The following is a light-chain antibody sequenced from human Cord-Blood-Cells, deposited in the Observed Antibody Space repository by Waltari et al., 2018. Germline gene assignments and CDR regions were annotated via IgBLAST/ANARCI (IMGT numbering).Light chain of an antibody. CDR1: QGISSY. CDR3: QQYYSYPLT. CDR2: AAS. J-gene: IGKJ4*01. V-gene: IGKV1-8*01. Sequence: AIRITQSPSSLSASTGDRVTITCRASQGISSYLAWYQQKPGKAPKLLIYAASTLQSGVPSRFSGSGSGTDFTLTISCLQSEDFATYYCQQYYSYPLTFGGGTKVEFK.